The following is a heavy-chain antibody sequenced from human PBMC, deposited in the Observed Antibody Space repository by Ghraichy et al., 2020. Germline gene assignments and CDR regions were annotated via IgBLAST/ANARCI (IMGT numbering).Heavy chain of an antibody. CDR3: ARGGNPPVDWYFDL. V-gene: IGHV3-7*04. Sequence: GGSLRLSCAASGFTFSNYWMSWVRQAPGKGLEWVANIKQDGSEKYYVDSVKGRFTISRDNAKNSLYLQMNSLRAEDTAVYYCARGGNPPVDWYFDLWGRGTLVTVSS. J-gene: IGHJ2*01. CDR2: IKQDGSEK. CDR1: GFTFSNYW. D-gene: IGHD4-23*01.